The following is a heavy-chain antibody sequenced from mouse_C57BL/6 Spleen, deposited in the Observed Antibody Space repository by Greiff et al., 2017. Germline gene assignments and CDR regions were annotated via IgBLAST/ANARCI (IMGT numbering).Heavy chain of an antibody. D-gene: IGHD2-2*01. CDR2: ISDGGSYT. J-gene: IGHJ2*01. Sequence: EVNVVESGGGLVKPGGSLKLSCAASGFTFSSYAMSWVRQTPEKRLEWVATISDGGSYTYYPDNVKGRFTISRDNAKNNLYLQMSHLKSEDTAMYYCARGAMVTTRYFDYWGQGTTLTVSS. CDR3: ARGAMVTTRYFDY. CDR1: GFTFSSYA. V-gene: IGHV5-4*03.